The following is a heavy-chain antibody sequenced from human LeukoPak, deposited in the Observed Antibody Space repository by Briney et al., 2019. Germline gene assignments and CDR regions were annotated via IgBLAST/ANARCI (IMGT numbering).Heavy chain of an antibody. CDR1: GFTFSRHG. CDR3: ARDRAWNYFDY. Sequence: GRSLRLSCAPSGFTFSRHGMHGVRQAPGKGLEWVAIISNDGSRKYCAHSVEGRFTISRDNSKNTLYLQMDSLRAEDTAVYYCARDRAWNYFDYWGQGTLVTVSS. D-gene: IGHD3-3*01. CDR2: ISNDGSRK. V-gene: IGHV3-30*03. J-gene: IGHJ4*02.